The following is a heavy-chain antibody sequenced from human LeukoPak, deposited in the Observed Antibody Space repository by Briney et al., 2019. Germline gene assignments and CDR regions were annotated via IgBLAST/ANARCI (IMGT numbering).Heavy chain of an antibody. CDR1: GGSITGYY. J-gene: IGHJ3*02. V-gene: IGHV4-34*01. CDR3: ASSTADAFDI. CDR2: IHYTGAT. Sequence: SETLSLTCAVYGGSITGYYWSWIRQPPGKGLEWVGEIHYTGATSYNPSLKSRVTISVDTSKNQFSLKLSSVTAADTAVYYCASSTADAFDIWGQGTMVTVSS.